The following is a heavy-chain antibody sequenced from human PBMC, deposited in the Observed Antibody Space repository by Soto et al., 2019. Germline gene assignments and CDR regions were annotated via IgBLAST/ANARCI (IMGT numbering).Heavy chain of an antibody. CDR3: AKEGIYGDYVDYFDY. CDR1: GFTFSSYA. D-gene: IGHD4-17*01. CDR2: IIGSGGST. Sequence: GGSLRLSCAASGFTFSSYAMSWVRQAPGKGLEWVSVIIGSGGSTYYADSVKGRFTISRDNSKNTLYLQMSSLRVEDTAVYFCAKEGIYGDYVDYFDYWGQGTLVTVSS. J-gene: IGHJ4*02. V-gene: IGHV3-23*01.